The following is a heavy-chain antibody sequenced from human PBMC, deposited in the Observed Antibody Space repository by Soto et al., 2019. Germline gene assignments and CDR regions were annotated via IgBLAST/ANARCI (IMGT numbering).Heavy chain of an antibody. CDR2: IWYDGSNK. CDR1: GFTFSSYG. D-gene: IGHD6-13*01. CDR3: ARATYSSSWYTYFQH. Sequence: GGSLRLSCAASGFTFSSYGMHWVRQAPGKGLEWVAVIWYDGSNKYYADSVKGRFTISRDNSKNTLYLQMNSLRAEDTAVYYCARATYSSSWYTYFQHWGQGTLVTVPS. J-gene: IGHJ1*01. V-gene: IGHV3-33*01.